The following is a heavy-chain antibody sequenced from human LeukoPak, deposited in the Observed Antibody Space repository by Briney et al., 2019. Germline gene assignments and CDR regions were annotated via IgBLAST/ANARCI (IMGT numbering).Heavy chain of an antibody. CDR3: ARAEYCGGDCSYRGDQTAFDY. Sequence: GGSLRLSCAASGFTFSYYYMSWIRQAPGKGLEWVSYSSSSGSTIYYADSVKGRFTISRDNAKNSLYLQMNSLRAEDTAVYYCARAEYCGGDCSYRGDQTAFDYWGQGTLVTVSS. CDR2: SSSSGSTI. V-gene: IGHV3-11*01. CDR1: GFTFSYYY. J-gene: IGHJ4*02. D-gene: IGHD2-21*02.